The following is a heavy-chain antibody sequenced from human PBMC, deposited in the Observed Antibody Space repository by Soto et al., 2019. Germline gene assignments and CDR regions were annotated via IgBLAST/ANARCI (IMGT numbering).Heavy chain of an antibody. Sequence: SETLSLTCTVSGGSISSSSYYWGWIRQPPGKGLEWIGSIYYSGSTYYNPSLKSRVTISVDTSKNQFSLKLSSVTAADTAVYYCASGNSGSYFVRYYYYGMDVWGQGTTVTVSS. CDR3: ASGNSGSYFVRYYYYGMDV. V-gene: IGHV4-39*01. CDR2: IYYSGST. D-gene: IGHD3-10*01. CDR1: GGSISSSSYY. J-gene: IGHJ6*02.